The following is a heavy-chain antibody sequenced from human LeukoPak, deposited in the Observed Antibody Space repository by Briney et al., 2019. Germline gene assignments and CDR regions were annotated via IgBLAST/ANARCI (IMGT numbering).Heavy chain of an antibody. CDR2: IYPGDSET. D-gene: IGHD1-26*01. J-gene: IGHJ4*02. CDR1: GYSFTNYW. V-gene: IGHV5-51*01. Sequence: GESLKISCKGSGYSFTNYWIGWVRQMPGKGLEWMGIIYPGDSETRYSPSFQGQVTISADTSISTAYLQWSSLKASDTAIYYCARSMYSGSYPDYWGQGTLVTVSS. CDR3: ARSMYSGSYPDY.